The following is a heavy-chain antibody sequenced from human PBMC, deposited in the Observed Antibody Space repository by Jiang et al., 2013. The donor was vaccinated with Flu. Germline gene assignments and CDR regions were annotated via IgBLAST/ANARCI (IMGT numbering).Heavy chain of an antibody. CDR2: IYSSGLT. CDR3: ARWTSGSLGH. Sequence: SGPGLVKPSETLSLTCTVSGDSISISAAFWSWVRQPAGEGLEWIGRIYSSGLTNYNPSLKSRVTMSVDTSRNQFSLKLTSMTAADAAVYYCARWTSGSLGHWG. V-gene: IGHV4-61*02. CDR1: GDSISISAAF. J-gene: IGHJ1*01. D-gene: IGHD3-22*01.